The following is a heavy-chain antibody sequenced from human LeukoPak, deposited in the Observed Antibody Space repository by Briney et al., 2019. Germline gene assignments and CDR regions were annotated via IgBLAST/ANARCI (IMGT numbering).Heavy chain of an antibody. Sequence: SQTLSLTCTVSGGSISSGGYYWSWIRQHPGKGLEWIGYIYYCGSTYYNPSLKSRVTISVDTSKNQFSLKLSSVTAADTAVYYCARDRGIAAAGTFDYWGQGTLVTVSS. V-gene: IGHV4-31*03. J-gene: IGHJ4*02. D-gene: IGHD6-13*01. CDR3: ARDRGIAAAGTFDY. CDR1: GGSISSGGYY. CDR2: IYYCGST.